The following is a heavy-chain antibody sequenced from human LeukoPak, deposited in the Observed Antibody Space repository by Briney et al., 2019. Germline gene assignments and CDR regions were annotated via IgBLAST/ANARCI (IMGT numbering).Heavy chain of an antibody. CDR3: ARDLDSSGYYPSFDY. D-gene: IGHD3-22*01. V-gene: IGHV1-46*03. CDR2: INPSRGST. J-gene: IGHJ4*02. CDR1: GYTFTSYY. Sequence: ASVKVSCKASGYTFTSYYMHWVRQAPGQGLEWMGIINPSRGSTSYAQKFQGRVTMTRDTSTSTVYMELSSLRSEDTAVYYCARDLDSSGYYPSFDYWGQGTLVTVSS.